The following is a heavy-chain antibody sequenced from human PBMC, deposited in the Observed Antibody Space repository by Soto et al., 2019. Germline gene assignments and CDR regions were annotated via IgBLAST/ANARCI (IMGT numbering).Heavy chain of an antibody. CDR1: GFTFSNYA. CDR3: AQARDTTIFGVVFDY. D-gene: IGHD3-3*01. Sequence: EVQLLESGGGLVQPGGSLRLSCAASGFTFSNYAMNWVRQAPGKGLERVSAISVSGGSTYYADSVKGRFTISRDNSKNTLYLQMNSLRAEDTAVYYCAQARDTTIFGVVFDYWGQGAQVTVSS. CDR2: ISVSGGST. V-gene: IGHV3-23*01. J-gene: IGHJ4*02.